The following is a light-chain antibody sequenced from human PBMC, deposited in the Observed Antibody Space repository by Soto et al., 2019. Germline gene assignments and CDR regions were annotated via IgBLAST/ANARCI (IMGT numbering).Light chain of an antibody. Sequence: QSALTQPPSASGSPGQSVTISCNGTSSDVGTYNYVSWYQKHPGKAPKLLIYEVSKRPSGVPDRFSGSKSGNTASLTVSGLQTEDEADYYCSSYAGSNVVFGGGTKLTVL. V-gene: IGLV2-8*01. J-gene: IGLJ2*01. CDR3: SSYAGSNVV. CDR2: EVS. CDR1: SSDVGTYNY.